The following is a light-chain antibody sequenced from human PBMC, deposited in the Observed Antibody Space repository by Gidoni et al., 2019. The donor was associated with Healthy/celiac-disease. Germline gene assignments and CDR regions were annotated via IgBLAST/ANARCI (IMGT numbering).Light chain of an antibody. V-gene: IGKV2-28*01. J-gene: IGKJ4*01. Sequence: IVLSQPPSSLPVTPGEPPSISCRSSQSLLHSNGYNYMDWYLQKPGQSPQLLIYLGSNRASGVPDRFSGSGSGTDFTLEISRVEAEDVGVYYCMQALQTPLTFGGGTKVEIK. CDR1: QSLLHSNGYNY. CDR2: LGS. CDR3: MQALQTPLT.